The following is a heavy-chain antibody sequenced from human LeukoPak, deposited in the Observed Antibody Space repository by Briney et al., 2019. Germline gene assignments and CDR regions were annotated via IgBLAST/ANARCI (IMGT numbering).Heavy chain of an antibody. CDR1: GYTFTSYG. V-gene: IGHV1-18*01. J-gene: IGHJ6*02. D-gene: IGHD5-12*01. CDR3: AREGALGADSGYDYAPAVYYYGMDV. CDR2: ISAYNGNT. Sequence: ASVKVSCKASGYTFTSYGISWVRQAPGQGLEWMGWISAYNGNTIYAQKLQGRVTMTTDTSTSTAYMELRSLRSDDTAVYYCAREGALGADSGYDYAPAVYYYGMDVWGQGTTVTVSS.